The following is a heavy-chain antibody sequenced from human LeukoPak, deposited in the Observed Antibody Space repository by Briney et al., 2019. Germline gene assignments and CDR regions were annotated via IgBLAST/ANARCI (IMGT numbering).Heavy chain of an antibody. Sequence: GGSLRLSCAASGFTFSSYSMNWVRQAPGKGLEWVSYISTSRTTIYYADSVKGRFTISRDNAENSVDLQMNSLRAEDTAVYYCARGAAMDGPYNWFHPWGQGTLVTVSS. V-gene: IGHV3-48*01. CDR3: ARGAAMDGPYNWFHP. CDR1: GFTFSSYS. CDR2: ISTSRTTI. D-gene: IGHD2-8*01. J-gene: IGHJ5*02.